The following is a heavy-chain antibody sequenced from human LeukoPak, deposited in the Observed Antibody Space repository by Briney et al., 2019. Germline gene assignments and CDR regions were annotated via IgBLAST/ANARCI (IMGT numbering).Heavy chain of an antibody. CDR2: ISSSSSYI. D-gene: IGHD2-15*01. Sequence: GGSLRLSCAASGFTLSSYSMNWVRQAPGKGLEWVSSISSSSSYIYYADSVKGRFTIPRDNAKNSLYLQMNSLRAEDTAVYYCAREGLPPSIDYWSQGTLVTVSS. V-gene: IGHV3-21*01. CDR3: AREGLPPSIDY. CDR1: GFTLSSYS. J-gene: IGHJ4*02.